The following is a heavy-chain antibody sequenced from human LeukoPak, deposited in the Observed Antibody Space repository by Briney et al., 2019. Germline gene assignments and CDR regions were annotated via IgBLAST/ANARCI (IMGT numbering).Heavy chain of an antibody. J-gene: IGHJ4*02. CDR1: GGSISSGDYY. V-gene: IGHV4-30-4*01. Sequence: KPSETLSLTRTVSGGSISSGDYYWRWIRQPPGKGLEWIGYIYYSGSTYYNPSLKSRVTISVDTSKNQFSLKLSSVTAADTAVYYCAREASWYYFDYWGQGTLVTVSS. CDR3: AREASWYYFDY. D-gene: IGHD6-13*01. CDR2: IYYSGST.